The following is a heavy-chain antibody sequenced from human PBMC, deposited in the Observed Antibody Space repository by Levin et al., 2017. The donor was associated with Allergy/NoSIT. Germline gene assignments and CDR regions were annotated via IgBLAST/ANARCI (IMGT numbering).Heavy chain of an antibody. J-gene: IGHJ6*02. CDR1: GFTFSDYY. CDR2: ISSSGSTI. D-gene: IGHD3-9*01. V-gene: IGHV3-11*01. Sequence: GGSLRLSCAASGFTFSDYYMSWIRQAPGKGLEWVSYISSSGSTIYYADSVKGRFTISRDNAKNSLYLQMNSLRAEDTAVYYCASQYYDILTGYYQDYYDGMDVWGQGTTVTVSS. CDR3: ASQYYDILTGYYQDYYDGMDV.